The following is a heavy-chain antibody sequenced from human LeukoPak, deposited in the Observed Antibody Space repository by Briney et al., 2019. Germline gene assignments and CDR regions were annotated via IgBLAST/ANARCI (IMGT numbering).Heavy chain of an antibody. Sequence: SETLSLTCTVSGGSISSSSYYWGWIRQPPGKGLEWIGSIYYSGSTYYNPSLKSRVTISVDTSKNQFSLKLSSVTAADTAVYYCATDPGYSSGWYPRDWFDPLGPGNPGHRLL. V-gene: IGHV4-39*01. J-gene: IGHJ5*02. CDR1: GGSISSSSYY. D-gene: IGHD6-19*01. CDR2: IYYSGST. CDR3: ATDPGYSSGWYPRDWFDP.